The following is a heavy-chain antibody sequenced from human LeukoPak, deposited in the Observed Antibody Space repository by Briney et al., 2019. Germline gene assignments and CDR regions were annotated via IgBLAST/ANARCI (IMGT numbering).Heavy chain of an antibody. CDR2: ISAYNGKT. V-gene: IGHV1-18*01. CDR3: ARDRESYLYYYYGMDV. D-gene: IGHD1-26*01. Sequence: ASVKVSCKASNYTFTSYGISWVRQAPGQELEWMGWISAYNGKTNYVQKFQGRVTMTTDTSTSTAYMELRSLRSDDTAVYYCARDRESYLYYYYGMDVWGLGTTVTVSS. CDR1: NYTFTSYG. J-gene: IGHJ6*02.